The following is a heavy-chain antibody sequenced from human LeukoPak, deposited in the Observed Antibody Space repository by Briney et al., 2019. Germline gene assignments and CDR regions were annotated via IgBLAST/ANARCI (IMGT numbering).Heavy chain of an antibody. Sequence: ASVKVSCKASGYTFTGYYMHWVRQAPGQGLEWMGWINPNSGGTNYAQKFQGRVTMTRDTSISTAYMELSRLRSDDTAVYYCARDGGRYTYYFDYWGQGTLVTVSS. CDR2: INPNSGGT. J-gene: IGHJ4*02. CDR3: ARDGGRYTYYFDY. V-gene: IGHV1-2*02. CDR1: GYTFTGYY. D-gene: IGHD1-1*01.